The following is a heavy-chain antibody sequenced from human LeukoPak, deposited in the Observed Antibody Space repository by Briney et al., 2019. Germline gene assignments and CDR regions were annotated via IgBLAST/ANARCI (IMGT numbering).Heavy chain of an antibody. CDR1: GFSLITSGVG. Sequence: SGPTLVKPTQTLTLTCSFSGFSLITSGVGVGWIRQPPGKALEWLALIYWNDDQRYSPSLKSRLTITKDTSKNQVVLTMTNMDPVDTATYYCAHRRATTVASRVYYFDYWGQGTLVTVSS. V-gene: IGHV2-5*01. CDR3: AHRRATTVASRVYYFDY. CDR2: IYWNDDQ. J-gene: IGHJ4*02. D-gene: IGHD4-23*01.